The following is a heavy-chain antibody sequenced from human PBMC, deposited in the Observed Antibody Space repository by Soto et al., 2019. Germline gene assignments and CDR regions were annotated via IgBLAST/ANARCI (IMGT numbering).Heavy chain of an antibody. J-gene: IGHJ6*03. CDR2: SSSDSGTI. D-gene: IGHD3-9*01. CDR3: ASDWFYMDV. CDR1: GFTFSNYP. Sequence: GGLLRLSCAASGFTFSNYPMNWVRQAPGKGLEWISYSSSDSGTIYYADSVKGRFSISRDNAKNSLFLQMNSLIVEDTAVYYCASDWFYMDVWGKGTSVTVSS. V-gene: IGHV3-48*01.